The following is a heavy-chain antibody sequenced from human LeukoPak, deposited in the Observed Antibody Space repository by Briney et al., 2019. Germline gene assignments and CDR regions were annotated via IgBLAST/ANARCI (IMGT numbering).Heavy chain of an antibody. CDR3: AKDRPPFTISPEYYFDY. CDR2: ISGSGGST. Sequence: GGSLRLSCAASGFTFSSYAMSWVRQAPGKGLEWVSAISGSGGSTYYADSVKGRFTISRDNSKNTLYLQMNSLRAEDTAVYYCAKDRPPFTISPEYYFDYWGQGTLVTVSS. V-gene: IGHV3-23*01. D-gene: IGHD3-9*01. J-gene: IGHJ4*02. CDR1: GFTFSSYA.